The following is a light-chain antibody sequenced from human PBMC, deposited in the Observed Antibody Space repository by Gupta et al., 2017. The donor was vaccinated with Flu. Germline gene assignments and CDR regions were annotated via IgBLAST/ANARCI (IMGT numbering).Light chain of an antibody. Sequence: EIVLTQSPGTLSLSPGERATLSCRASQSVSSGYLAWYQQKPGQAPRLLIYGASSRATGIPDRFSGSGSGTDFTLTVSRLEPEDFAVYYCQQDCSSFYTFGQGTKLEIK. CDR2: GAS. J-gene: IGKJ2*01. V-gene: IGKV3-20*01. CDR3: QQDCSSFYT. CDR1: QSVSSGY.